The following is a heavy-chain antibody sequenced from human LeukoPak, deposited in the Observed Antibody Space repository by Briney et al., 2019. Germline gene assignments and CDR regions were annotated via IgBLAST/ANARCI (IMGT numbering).Heavy chain of an antibody. Sequence: PGGSLTLSCAASGFTFSSYWIGWVRQAPGTGLELVANIKQDGSEKYYVDSVKGRFTISRDNAKNSLYLQMNSLRAEDTAVYYCARGEYCSGGSCAVDAFDIWGQGTMVTVSS. CDR2: IKQDGSEK. CDR1: GFTFSSYW. J-gene: IGHJ3*02. CDR3: ARGEYCSGGSCAVDAFDI. D-gene: IGHD2-15*01. V-gene: IGHV3-7*01.